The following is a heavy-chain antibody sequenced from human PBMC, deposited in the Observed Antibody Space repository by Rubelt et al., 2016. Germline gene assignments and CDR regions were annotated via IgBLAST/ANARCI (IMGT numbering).Heavy chain of an antibody. CDR3: ARHTRVQLWLPYYYYGMDV. J-gene: IGHJ6*02. V-gene: IGHV3-48*04. D-gene: IGHD5-18*01. CDR2: ISSSSSTI. Sequence: GLEWVSYISSSSSTIYYADSVKGRFTISRDNAKNSLYLQMNSLRAEDTAVYYCARHTRVQLWLPYYYYGMDVWGQGTTVTVSS.